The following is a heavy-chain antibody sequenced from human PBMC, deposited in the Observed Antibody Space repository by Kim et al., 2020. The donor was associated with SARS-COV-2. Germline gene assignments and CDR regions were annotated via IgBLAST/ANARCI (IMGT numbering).Heavy chain of an antibody. Sequence: VSVKSRITIKPDTSKNQFSLQLNSVTPEDTAVYYCARSGEQWLVHYGMDVWGQGTTVTVSS. D-gene: IGHD6-19*01. CDR3: ARSGEQWLVHYGMDV. J-gene: IGHJ6*02. V-gene: IGHV6-1*01.